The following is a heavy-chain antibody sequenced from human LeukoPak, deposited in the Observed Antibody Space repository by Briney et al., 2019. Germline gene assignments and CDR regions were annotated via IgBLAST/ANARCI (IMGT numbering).Heavy chain of an antibody. CDR2: IYYSGNT. CDR1: GGSISSYY. V-gene: IGHV4-59*12. CDR3: ARFEKFYDSGAHYLDY. Sequence: SETLSLTCTVSGGSISSYYWSWIRQPPGKGLEWIGYIYYSGNTNYNPSLKSRVTMSVDTSKNQFSLKLNSVTAADTAVYYCARFEKFYDSGAHYLDYWGQGALVTVSS. J-gene: IGHJ4*02. D-gene: IGHD3-22*01.